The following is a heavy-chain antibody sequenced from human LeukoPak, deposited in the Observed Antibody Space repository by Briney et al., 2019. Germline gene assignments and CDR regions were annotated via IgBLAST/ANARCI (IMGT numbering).Heavy chain of an antibody. CDR1: GHSFTSYW. V-gene: IGHV5-51*01. CDR3: ARLYCTGGTCFDP. Sequence: GQSLKISCKGSGHSFTSYWIAWVRQMPGKGLEWMGIIHPGDSDTRYSPSFEGQVTISADKSISTAYLQWSSLEASDTAMYYCARLYCTGGTCFDPWGQGNLVAVSS. CDR2: IHPGDSDT. J-gene: IGHJ5*02. D-gene: IGHD2-8*02.